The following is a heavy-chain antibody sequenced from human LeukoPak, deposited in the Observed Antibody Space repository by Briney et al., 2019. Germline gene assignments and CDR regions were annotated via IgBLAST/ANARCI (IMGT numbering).Heavy chain of an antibody. V-gene: IGHV4-59*01. Sequence: SETLSLTCTVSGGSISSYYWSWIRQPPGKGLEWIGYIYYSVSTNYNPSLKSRVTISVDTSKNQFSLKLSSVTAADTAVYYCAREGDRWRHDAFDIWGQGTMVTVSS. CDR3: AREGDRWRHDAFDI. D-gene: IGHD4-23*01. J-gene: IGHJ3*02. CDR1: GGSISSYY. CDR2: IYYSVST.